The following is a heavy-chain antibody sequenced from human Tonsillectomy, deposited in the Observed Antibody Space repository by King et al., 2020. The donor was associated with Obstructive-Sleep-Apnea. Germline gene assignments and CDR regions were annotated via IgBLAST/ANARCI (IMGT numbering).Heavy chain of an antibody. CDR3: AKDHTAVAENYFDY. D-gene: IGHD6-19*01. J-gene: IGHJ4*02. CDR2: ISWNSGSI. Sequence: VQLVKSGGGLVQPGRSLRLSCAASGFTFDDYAMHWVRQAPGKGLEWVSGISWNSGSIGYADSVKGRFTISRDNAKNSLYLQMNSLRAEDTALYYCAKDHTAVAENYFDYWGQGTLVTVSS. CDR1: GFTFDDYA. V-gene: IGHV3-9*01.